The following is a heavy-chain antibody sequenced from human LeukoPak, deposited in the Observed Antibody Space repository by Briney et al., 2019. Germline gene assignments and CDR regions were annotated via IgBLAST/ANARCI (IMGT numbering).Heavy chain of an antibody. J-gene: IGHJ4*02. V-gene: IGHV1-8*01. Sequence: ASVKVSCKASGYTFTSYDINWVRQATGQGLEWMGWMNPNSGNTGYAQKFQGRVTMTRNTSISTAYMELSSLRSEDTAVYYCARGYALPAANRRLGGYRGQGTLVTVSS. CDR1: GYTFTSYD. CDR3: ARGYALPAANRRLGGY. CDR2: MNPNSGNT. D-gene: IGHD2-2*01.